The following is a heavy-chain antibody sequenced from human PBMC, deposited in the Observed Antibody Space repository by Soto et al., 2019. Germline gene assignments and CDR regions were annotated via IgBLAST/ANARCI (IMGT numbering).Heavy chain of an antibody. J-gene: IGHJ4*02. CDR3: ARALTYYYDIDY. CDR1: GFTFSSYW. V-gene: IGHV3-74*01. CDR2: INSNGDST. Sequence: GGSLRLSCAASGFTFSSYWMHWVRQAPGKGLVWVSRINSNGDSTSYADSVKGRFTISRDNAKNTLYLQMNSLRAEDTAVYYCARALTYYYDIDYWGQGTLVTVSS. D-gene: IGHD3-22*01.